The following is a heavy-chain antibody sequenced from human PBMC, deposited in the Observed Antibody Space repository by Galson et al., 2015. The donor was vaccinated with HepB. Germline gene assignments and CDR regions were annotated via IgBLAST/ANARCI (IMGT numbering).Heavy chain of an antibody. D-gene: IGHD6-19*01. V-gene: IGHV3-23*01. CDR3: ANRGWLHRLADY. J-gene: IGHJ4*02. Sequence: SLRLSCAASGFTFSSYAMSWVRQAPGKGLEWVSAISGSGGSTYYADSVKGRFTISRDNSKNTLYLQMNSLRAEDTAVYYCANRGWLHRLADYWGQGTLVTVSS. CDR2: ISGSGGST. CDR1: GFTFSSYA.